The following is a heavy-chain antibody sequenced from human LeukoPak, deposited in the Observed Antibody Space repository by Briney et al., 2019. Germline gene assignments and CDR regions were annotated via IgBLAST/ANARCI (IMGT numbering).Heavy chain of an antibody. CDR2: IYTSGST. Sequence: SETLSLTCTVSGGSISSYYWSWIRQPAGKGLEWIGRIYTSGSTNYNPSLKSRVTMSVDTSKNQFSLKLSSVTAADTAVYYCAKDLDVLAVAGHLDYWGQGTLVTVSS. V-gene: IGHV4-4*07. CDR1: GGSISSYY. D-gene: IGHD6-19*01. J-gene: IGHJ4*02. CDR3: AKDLDVLAVAGHLDY.